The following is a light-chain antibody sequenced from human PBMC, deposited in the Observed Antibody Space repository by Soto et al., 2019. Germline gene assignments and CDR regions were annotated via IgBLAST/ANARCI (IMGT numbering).Light chain of an antibody. CDR2: GAS. CDR3: QQYTHSPYT. J-gene: IGKJ2*01. Sequence: EIVMTQSPATLSVSPGERASLSCRASQSVGSNLAWYQQTAGQAPRHLIYGASTRPTGIPARFSGSGSGTEVTVTISSLQSEDLAVYSCQQYTHSPYTFGQEPKLEFK. CDR1: QSVGSN. V-gene: IGKV3-15*01.